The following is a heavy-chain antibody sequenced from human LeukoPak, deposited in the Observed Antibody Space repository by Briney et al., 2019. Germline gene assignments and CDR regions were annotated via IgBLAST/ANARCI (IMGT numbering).Heavy chain of an antibody. CDR3: ARDESVAGTQFDP. D-gene: IGHD6-19*01. Sequence: AASVKVSCKASGYXFTGYYMHWVRQAPGQGLEWMGWINPNSGGTYYAQKFQGRVTMTRDTSISTAHTELSRLRSDDTAVYYCARDESVAGTQFDPWGQGTLVTVSS. CDR1: GYXFTGYY. V-gene: IGHV1-2*02. J-gene: IGHJ5*02. CDR2: INPNSGGT.